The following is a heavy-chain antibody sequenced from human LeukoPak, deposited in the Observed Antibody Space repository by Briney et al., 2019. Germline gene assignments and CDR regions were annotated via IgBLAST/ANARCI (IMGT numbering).Heavy chain of an antibody. J-gene: IGHJ4*02. Sequence: SVKVSCKASGGTFSSYAISWVRQAPGQGLEWMGRIIPILGIANYAQKFQGRVTITADKSTSTAYMELSSLRSEDTAVYYCAIGYGDEVGTDDYWGQGTLVTVSS. CDR3: AIGYGDEVGTDDY. CDR2: IIPILGIA. V-gene: IGHV1-69*04. D-gene: IGHD4-17*01. CDR1: GGTFSSYA.